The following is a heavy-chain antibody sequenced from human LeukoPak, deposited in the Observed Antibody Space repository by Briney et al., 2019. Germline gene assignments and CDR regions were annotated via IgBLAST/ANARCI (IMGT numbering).Heavy chain of an antibody. CDR3: ARDRVNWGFDY. Sequence: GGSLRLSCAASGFTFSNAWMSWVRQAPGKGLEWVSSISSSSSYIYYADSVKGRFTISRDNAKNSLYLQMNSLRAEDTAVYYCARDRVNWGFDYWGQGTLVTVSS. D-gene: IGHD7-27*01. CDR1: GFTFSNAW. CDR2: ISSSSSYI. V-gene: IGHV3-21*01. J-gene: IGHJ4*02.